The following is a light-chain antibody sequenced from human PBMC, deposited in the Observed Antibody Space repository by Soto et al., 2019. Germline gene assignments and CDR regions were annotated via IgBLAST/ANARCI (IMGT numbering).Light chain of an antibody. Sequence: QTVVTQEPSLTVSPGGTVTLTCGSSTGAVTSNHHPYWFQQKAGQAPRTLIYDTSNKHSWTPARFSGSLLVDKAALTLSGAQPEDEAQYYCLLSYNAALVFGGGTKLTVL. CDR3: LLSYNAALV. CDR1: TGAVTSNHH. J-gene: IGLJ2*01. V-gene: IGLV7-46*01. CDR2: DTS.